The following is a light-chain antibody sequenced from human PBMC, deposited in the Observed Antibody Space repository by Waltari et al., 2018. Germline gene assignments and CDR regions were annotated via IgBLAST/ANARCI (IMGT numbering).Light chain of an antibody. J-gene: IGKJ3*01. V-gene: IGKV2-29*03. CDR2: EAS. Sequence: DTVMTQSPLFLSVTPGQPASISCKSSQSLLHTDGKTQLFWYLQKPGQSPQLLIYEASNRFSGVPERFSDSGSGTDFTLTISRVEAEDVGVYYCMQGIQLPFTFGPGTKVDI. CDR1: QSLLHTDGKTQ. CDR3: MQGIQLPFT.